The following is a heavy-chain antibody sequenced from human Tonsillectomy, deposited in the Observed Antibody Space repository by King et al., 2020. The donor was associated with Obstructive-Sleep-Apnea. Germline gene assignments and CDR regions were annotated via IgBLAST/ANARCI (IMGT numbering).Heavy chain of an antibody. CDR3: ARDSVREGGFDY. D-gene: IGHD5-24*01. CDR2: IWYDGSD. Sequence: VQLVESGGGVVQPGRSLRLSCAASGFTLSTCGMHWVRQAPGKGLDWVAVIWYDGSDNYADSVKGRFTISKDNSKNTLYLPMNSLRAEYSAGYYCARDSVREGGFDYWGRGTLVTVSS. J-gene: IGHJ4*02. CDR1: GFTLSTCG. V-gene: IGHV3-33*01.